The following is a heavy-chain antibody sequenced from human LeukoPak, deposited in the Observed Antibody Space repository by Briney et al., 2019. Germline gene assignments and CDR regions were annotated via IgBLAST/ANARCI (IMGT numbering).Heavy chain of an antibody. Sequence: SETLSLTCTVSGYSISSGYYWGWIRQPPGKGLEWIGSIYHSGSTYYNPSLKSRVTISVDTSKNQFSLKLSSVTAADTAVYYCARDGTWFGELPHSDYWGQGTLVTVSS. D-gene: IGHD3-10*01. CDR3: ARDGTWFGELPHSDY. V-gene: IGHV4-38-2*02. J-gene: IGHJ4*02. CDR2: IYHSGST. CDR1: GYSISSGYY.